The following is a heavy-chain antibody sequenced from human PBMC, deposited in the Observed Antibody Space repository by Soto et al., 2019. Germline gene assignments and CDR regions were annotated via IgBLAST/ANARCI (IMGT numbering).Heavy chain of an antibody. V-gene: IGHV3-33*01. CDR3: ARDAFISGYENIDY. J-gene: IGHJ4*02. CDR1: GFTFSDYG. CDR2: IWYDGSNK. Sequence: ESGGGVVQPGRSLRLSCAASGFTFSDYGMHWVRQAPGKGLEWVAVIWYDGSNKYYADSVKGRITVSRDNSGNTLYLEMNSLRPEVTAVYYCARDAFISGYENIDYWGQGTLVTVSS. D-gene: IGHD3-22*01.